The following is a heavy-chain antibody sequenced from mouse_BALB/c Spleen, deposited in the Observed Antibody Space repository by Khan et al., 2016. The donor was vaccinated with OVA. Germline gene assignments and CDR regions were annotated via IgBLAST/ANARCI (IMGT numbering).Heavy chain of an antibody. V-gene: IGHV2-9*02. Sequence: QVQLKESGPGLVAPSQSLSITCTVSGFSLTSYGVHWVRPPTGKGLEWMGVIWAGGSTNYNSALLHRLRISKENSKSQVFLRMNSLQTDDTAMYDCDRLEDIWGQGTTLTVSS. CDR1: GFSLTSYG. CDR2: IWAGGST. D-gene: IGHD1-3*01. J-gene: IGHJ2*01. CDR3: DRLEDI.